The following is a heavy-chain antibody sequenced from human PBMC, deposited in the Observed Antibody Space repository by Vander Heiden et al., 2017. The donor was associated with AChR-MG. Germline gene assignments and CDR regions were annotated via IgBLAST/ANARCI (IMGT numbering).Heavy chain of an antibody. J-gene: IGHJ4*02. Sequence: EAQLLGSGGGLVQPGGTLRLYCAASGFPFSSYAMSWVGQAPGKGLEWVSAISGSGTSADYADSVKGRFTISRDNSKNTLYLQMKSLRAEDTALYYCARVPAYGDYVDCWGQGTLVTVSS. CDR2: ISGSGTSA. V-gene: IGHV3-23*01. CDR3: ARVPAYGDYVDC. CDR1: GFPFSSYA. D-gene: IGHD4-17*01.